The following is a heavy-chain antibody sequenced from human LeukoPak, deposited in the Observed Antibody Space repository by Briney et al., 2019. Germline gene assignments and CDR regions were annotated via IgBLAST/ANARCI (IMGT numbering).Heavy chain of an antibody. CDR3: AKSRGHYYDSSNYPNWFDP. V-gene: IGHV3-23*01. J-gene: IGHJ5*02. CDR1: GFTFSSYA. CDR2: ISGSGGST. D-gene: IGHD3-22*01. Sequence: GGSLRLSCAASGFTFSSYAMSWVRQAPGKGLEWFSAISGSGGSTYYTDSVKGRFTISRDNSKNTLYLQMNSLRAEDTAVYYCAKSRGHYYDSSNYPNWFDPWGQGTLVTVSS.